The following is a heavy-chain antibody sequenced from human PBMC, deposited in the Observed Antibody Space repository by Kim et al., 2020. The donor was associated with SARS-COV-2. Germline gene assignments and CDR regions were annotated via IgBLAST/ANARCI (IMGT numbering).Heavy chain of an antibody. Sequence: SVKVSCKSSGGTFSSYAISWVRQAPGQGLEWMGRIIPILGIANYAQKFQGRVTITADKSTSTAYMELSSLRSEDTAVYYCAREAATSSTFDYWGQGTLVTVSS. CDR2: IIPILGIA. D-gene: IGHD6-25*01. CDR1: GGTFSSYA. V-gene: IGHV1-69*04. J-gene: IGHJ4*02. CDR3: AREAATSSTFDY.